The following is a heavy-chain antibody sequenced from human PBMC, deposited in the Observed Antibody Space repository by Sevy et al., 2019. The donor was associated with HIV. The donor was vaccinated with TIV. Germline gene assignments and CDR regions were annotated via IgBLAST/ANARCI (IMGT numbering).Heavy chain of an antibody. CDR1: GFTFRTYG. Sequence: GGSLRLSCAASGFTFRTYGMHWVRQAPGKGLEWVAVLSYDGSDKYYADSVKGRFTISRDNSKNTLYLQMNSLRNEDTAIYYWAKGVGSTPPFDYWGQGTLVTVSS. D-gene: IGHD1-26*01. V-gene: IGHV3-30*18. CDR3: AKGVGSTPPFDY. J-gene: IGHJ4*02. CDR2: LSYDGSDK.